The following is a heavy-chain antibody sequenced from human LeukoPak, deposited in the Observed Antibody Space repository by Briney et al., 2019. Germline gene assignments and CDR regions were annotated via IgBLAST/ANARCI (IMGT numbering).Heavy chain of an antibody. V-gene: IGHV4-39*01. CDR3: ARLSAAAPPMVDN. D-gene: IGHD6-13*01. CDR2: IYYGVKT. Sequence: PSETLSLTCTVPGGSISSSSYYWGWIRHPPGKGLEWIGGIYYGVKTSYNPALKTRFTLSIDTSKNQFSLKLISVTATDTAVYYCARLSAAAPPMVDNWGQGTLVTVSS. CDR1: GGSISSSSYY. J-gene: IGHJ4*02.